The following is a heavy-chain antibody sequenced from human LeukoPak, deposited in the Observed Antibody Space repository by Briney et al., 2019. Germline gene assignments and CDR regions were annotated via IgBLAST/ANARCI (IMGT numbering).Heavy chain of an antibody. CDR2: ISSSGTNI. J-gene: IGHJ4*02. Sequence: PGGSLRLSCAASGFTFSSYGMHWVRQAPGKGLECVSYISSSGTNIYYAESVKGRFTISRDNAKNSLYLQMNSLRAEDTAVYYCARYGFGEFPFDFWGQGTLVTVSS. CDR3: ARYGFGEFPFDF. CDR1: GFTFSSYG. D-gene: IGHD3-10*01. V-gene: IGHV3-48*04.